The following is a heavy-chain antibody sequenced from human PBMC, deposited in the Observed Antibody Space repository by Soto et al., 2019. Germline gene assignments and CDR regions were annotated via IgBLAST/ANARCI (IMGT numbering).Heavy chain of an antibody. Sequence: DVQLAESGGGLVQPGGSLRLSCVASGQTFNRYWMSWVRQAPGKGLEWVANIKQDGSEEYYVDSVKGRFTISRDNAKKPLYRQMHRLSAEDTAMYYCVSPHFDSWSWISYCIVVWGQGTTVTVSS. CDR2: IKQDGSEE. D-gene: IGHD3-3*01. J-gene: IGHJ6*03. CDR3: VSPHFDSWSWISYCIVV. V-gene: IGHV3-7*03. CDR1: GQTFNRYW.